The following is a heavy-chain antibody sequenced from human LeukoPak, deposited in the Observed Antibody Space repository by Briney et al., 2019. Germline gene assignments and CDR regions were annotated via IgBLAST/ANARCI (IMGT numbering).Heavy chain of an antibody. CDR1: GYTFTGFY. CDR2: INPNSGDT. V-gene: IGHV1-2*02. D-gene: IGHD3-9*01. CDR3: ARDHDLSTAYSFDP. J-gene: IGHJ5*02. Sequence: ASVKVSCKASGYTFTGFYIHWVRQAPGQELEWMGWINPNSGDTNYAQNLQGRVTMTRDTSISTAYMELSRLTSDDTAVYYCARDHDLSTAYSFDPWGQGTLVTVSS.